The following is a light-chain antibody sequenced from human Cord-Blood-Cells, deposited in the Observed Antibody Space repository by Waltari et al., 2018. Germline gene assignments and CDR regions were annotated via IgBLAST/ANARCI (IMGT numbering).Light chain of an antibody. CDR1: QSVSSN. CDR3: QQYNNWPLT. V-gene: IGKV3-15*01. Sequence: EIVMTQSPATLSVSPGERATLSCRASQSVSSNVAWYQQKPGQAPRLRICGASTRATGIPARFSGSGSGTEFTLTYSSLQSEDFAVYDCQQYNNWPLTFGGGTKVEIK. CDR2: GAS. J-gene: IGKJ4*01.